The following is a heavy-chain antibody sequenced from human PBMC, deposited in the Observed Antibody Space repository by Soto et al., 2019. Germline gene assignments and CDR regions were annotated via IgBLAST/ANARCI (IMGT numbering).Heavy chain of an antibody. Sequence: VASVKVSCKASGYSFTNNDVSWVRQGTGQGLEWMGWMNPGSGDKRYAKKFQGRVTMTRDISIATAYIELSSLRSDDTAIYYCARMATFGSLNWFDPWGQGTLVTVSS. CDR2: MNPGSGDK. V-gene: IGHV1-8*01. D-gene: IGHD3-16*01. CDR1: GYSFTNND. J-gene: IGHJ5*02. CDR3: ARMATFGSLNWFDP.